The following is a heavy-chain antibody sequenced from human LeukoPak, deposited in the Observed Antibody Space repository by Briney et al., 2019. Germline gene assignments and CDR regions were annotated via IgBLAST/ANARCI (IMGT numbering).Heavy chain of an antibody. CDR1: GLTLTSFS. CDR2: ISSSSSYI. J-gene: IGHJ4*02. CDR3: ARGTMFPYYFDY. Sequence: GGSLRPSSVLSGLTLTSFSMKWDRQAQRKWMEWVSFISSSSSYIYYADSLKGRFTISRDNAKNSLYLQMNSLRAEDTAVYYCARGTMFPYYFDYWGQGTLVTVSS. V-gene: IGHV3-21*01. D-gene: IGHD3-10*02.